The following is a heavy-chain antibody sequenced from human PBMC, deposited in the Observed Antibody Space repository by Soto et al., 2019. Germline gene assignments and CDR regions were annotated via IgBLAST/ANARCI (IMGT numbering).Heavy chain of an antibody. Sequence: QVHLQESGPGLVRPSETLSLTCAVSGGSISSRSFYWGWIRQSPGKGLEWIGSIYYTGTTYYNPSLKSRVSISVDTSKSQFSLILSSVTAADTAVYYCARRDLSTSQYWYFYLWGRGTLVSVSS. V-gene: IGHV4-39*01. CDR2: IYYTGTT. CDR1: GGSISSRSFY. CDR3: ARRDLSTSQYWYFYL. J-gene: IGHJ2*01. D-gene: IGHD2-2*01.